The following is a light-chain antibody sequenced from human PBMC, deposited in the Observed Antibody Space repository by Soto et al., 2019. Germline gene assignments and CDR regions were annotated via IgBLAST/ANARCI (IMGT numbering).Light chain of an antibody. CDR1: SSDVGGYNY. V-gene: IGLV2-14*01. J-gene: IGLJ2*01. CDR2: DVS. CDR3: SSYTSSSTLVV. Sequence: QSALTQPASVSGSPGQSITISCTGTSSDVGGYNYVSWYQQHTGKAPKLMIYDVSNRPSGVSNRFSGSKSVNTASLTISGLQAEDEVDYYCSSYTSSSTLVVFGGGTKVTVL.